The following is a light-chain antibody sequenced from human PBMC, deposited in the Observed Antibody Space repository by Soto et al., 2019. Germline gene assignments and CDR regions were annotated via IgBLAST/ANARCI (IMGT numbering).Light chain of an antibody. CDR2: LEGSGSY. CDR1: SGHSSYI. J-gene: IGLJ3*02. V-gene: IGLV4-60*03. CDR3: ETWDSNTRV. Sequence: QPVLTQSSSASASLGSSVKLTCTLSSGHSSYIIAWHQQQPGKAPRYLMKLEGSGSYNKGSGVPDRFSGSSSGADRYLTISNLQSEDEADYYCETWDSNTRVFGGGNQLTVL.